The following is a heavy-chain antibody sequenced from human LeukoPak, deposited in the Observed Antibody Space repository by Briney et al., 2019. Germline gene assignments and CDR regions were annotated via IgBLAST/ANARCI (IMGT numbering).Heavy chain of an antibody. D-gene: IGHD3-10*01. CDR1: GYTFTGYY. CDR2: INPNSGGT. CDR3: ARERYYYGSGSYRYYYYGMDV. J-gene: IGHJ6*04. V-gene: IGHV1-2*04. Sequence: ASVKVSCEASGYTFTGYYMHWVRQAPGQGLEWMGWINPNSGGTNYAQKFQGWVTMTRDTSISTAYMELSRLRSDDTAVYYCARERYYYGSGSYRYYYYGMDVWGKGTTVTVSS.